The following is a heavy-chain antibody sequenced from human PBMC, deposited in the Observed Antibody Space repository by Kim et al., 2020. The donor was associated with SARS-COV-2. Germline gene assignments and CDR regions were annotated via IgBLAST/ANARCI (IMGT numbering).Heavy chain of an antibody. J-gene: IGHJ4*02. CDR2: INIGNGDT. CDR3: ARNILRTTTLDY. CDR1: GYIFTNYA. D-gene: IGHD5-12*01. V-gene: IGHV1-3*04. Sequence: ASVKVSCKTSGYIFTNYAIHWVRQAPGQGLEWMGYINIGNGDTRYSQNFQGRVSLTTDTSASTAYMELISLRSDDSAVYYCARNILRTTTLDYWSQGTLVTVSS.